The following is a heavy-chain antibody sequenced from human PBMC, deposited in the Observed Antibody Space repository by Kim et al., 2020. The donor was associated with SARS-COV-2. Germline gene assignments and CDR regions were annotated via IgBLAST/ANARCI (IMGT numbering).Heavy chain of an antibody. D-gene: IGHD2-2*02. CDR2: ISSSSSYI. CDR1: GFTFSSYS. J-gene: IGHJ4*02. CDR3: ARGSYCSSTSCYNPWPDY. Sequence: GGSLRLSCAASGFTFSSYSMNWVRQAPGKGLEWVSSISSSSSYIYYADSVKGRFTISRDNAKNSLYLQMNSLRAEDTAVYYCARGSYCSSTSCYNPWPDYWGQGTLVTVSS. V-gene: IGHV3-21*01.